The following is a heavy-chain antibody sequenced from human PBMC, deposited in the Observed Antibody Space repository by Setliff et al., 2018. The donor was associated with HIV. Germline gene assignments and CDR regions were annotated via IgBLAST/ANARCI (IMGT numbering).Heavy chain of an antibody. V-gene: IGHV4-59*11. D-gene: IGHD3-10*01. CDR3: ARGGYYYDSGSSFDS. J-gene: IGHJ4*02. Sequence: SETLSLTCTVSGGSISSHYWSWIRQSQGNGLEWIGYVYHSGTGTIRYNPSLKSRVTISVDTSKSQFSLKLNSMTAADTAVYYCARGGYYYDSGSSFDSWGQGTLVTVSS. CDR2: VYHSGTGTI. CDR1: GGSISSHY.